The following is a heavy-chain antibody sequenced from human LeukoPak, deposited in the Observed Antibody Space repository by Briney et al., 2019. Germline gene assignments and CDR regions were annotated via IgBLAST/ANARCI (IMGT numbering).Heavy chain of an antibody. CDR2: ISYDGSNK. V-gene: IGHV3-30-3*01. CDR1: GFTFSSYA. J-gene: IGHJ6*03. CDR3: ARDGHSSSWYGPGYMDV. Sequence: GGSLRLSCAASGFTFSSYAMHWVRQAPGKGLEWVAVISYDGSNKYYADSVKGRFTISRDNSKNTLYLQMNSLRAEDTAVYYCARDGHSSSWYGPGYMDVWGKGTTVTVSS. D-gene: IGHD6-13*01.